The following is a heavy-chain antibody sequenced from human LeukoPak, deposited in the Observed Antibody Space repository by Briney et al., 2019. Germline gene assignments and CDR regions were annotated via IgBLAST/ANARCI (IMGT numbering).Heavy chain of an antibody. CDR2: INHSGST. V-gene: IGHV4-34*01. CDR1: GGSFSGYY. D-gene: IGHD5-12*01. J-gene: IGHJ4*02. Sequence: PSETLSLTCAVYGGSFSGYYWSWIRQPPGKGLEWIGEINHSGSTNYNPSLKSRVTISVDTSKNQFSLKLSSVTAADTAVYYCARGCPLNMVATYGGYYFDYGAQGPLVTVSS. CDR3: ARGCPLNMVATYGGYYFDY.